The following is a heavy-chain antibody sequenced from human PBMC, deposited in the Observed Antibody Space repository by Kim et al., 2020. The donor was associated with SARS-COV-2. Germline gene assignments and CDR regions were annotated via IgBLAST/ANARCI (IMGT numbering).Heavy chain of an antibody. D-gene: IGHD3-22*01. CDR2: INHSGST. Sequence: SETLSLTCAVYGGSFSGYYWSWIRQPPGKGLEWIGEINHSGSTNYNPSLKSRVTISVDTSKNQFSLKLSSVTAADTAVYYCARWGYTYYDSSGYYSYYFDYWGQGTLVTVSS. V-gene: IGHV4-34*01. CDR3: ARWGYTYYDSSGYYSYYFDY. CDR1: GGSFSGYY. J-gene: IGHJ4*02.